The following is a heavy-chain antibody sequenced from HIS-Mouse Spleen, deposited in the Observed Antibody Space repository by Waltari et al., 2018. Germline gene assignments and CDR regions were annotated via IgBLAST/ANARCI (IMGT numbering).Heavy chain of an antibody. D-gene: IGHD1-1*01. CDR1: GFTFSNAW. J-gene: IGHJ4*02. CDR2: IKSKTDGGKT. V-gene: IGHV3-15*01. CDR3: LATTGY. Sequence: EVQLVESGGGLVKPGGSLGLSCAASGFTFSNAWMSWGRQAPGKGLEWVGRIKSKTDGGKTDYAAPVKGRFTISRDDSKNALSLQMNSLKTEDTAVYYCLATTGYWGQGTLVTVSS.